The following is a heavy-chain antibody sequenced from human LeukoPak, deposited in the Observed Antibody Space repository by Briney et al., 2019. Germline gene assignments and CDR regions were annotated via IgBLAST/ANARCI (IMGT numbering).Heavy chain of an antibody. CDR2: ISSSGSTI. V-gene: IGHV3-11*01. J-gene: IGHJ6*02. Sequence: NSGGSLRLSCAASGVTFSDYYMSWIRQAPGKGLEWVSYISSSGSTIYYADSVKGRFTISRDNAKNSLYLQMNSLRAEDTAVYYCARDAPIFGVVIIPYYYYGMDVWGQGTTVTVSS. CDR1: GVTFSDYY. CDR3: ARDAPIFGVVIIPYYYYGMDV. D-gene: IGHD3-3*01.